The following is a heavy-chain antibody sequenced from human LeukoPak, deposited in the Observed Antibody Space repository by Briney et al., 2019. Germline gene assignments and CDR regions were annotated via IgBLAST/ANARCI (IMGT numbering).Heavy chain of an antibody. CDR1: GFTFSSYG. Sequence: GGSLRLSCAASGFTFSSYGMHWVRQAPGKGLEWVAVISYDGSNKYYADSVKGRFTISRDNPKNTLYLQMNSLRAEDTAMYYCARDFHYYGSGLDYWGQGTLVTVSS. J-gene: IGHJ4*02. CDR2: ISYDGSNK. D-gene: IGHD3-10*01. V-gene: IGHV3-30*03. CDR3: ARDFHYYGSGLDY.